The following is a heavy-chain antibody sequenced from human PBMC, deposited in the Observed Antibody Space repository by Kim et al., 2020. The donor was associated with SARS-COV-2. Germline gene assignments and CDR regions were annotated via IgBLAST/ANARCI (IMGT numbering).Heavy chain of an antibody. Sequence: SVKVSCKASGGTFSSYAISWVRQAPVQGLEWMGGIIPIFGTANYAQKFQGRVTITADESTSTAYMELSSLRSEDTAVYYCARADSHDYVWGSYRYTDYYYGMDVWGQGTTVTVSS. V-gene: IGHV1-69*13. CDR3: ARADSHDYVWGSYRYTDYYYGMDV. J-gene: IGHJ6*02. CDR2: IIPIFGTA. D-gene: IGHD3-16*02. CDR1: GGTFSSYA.